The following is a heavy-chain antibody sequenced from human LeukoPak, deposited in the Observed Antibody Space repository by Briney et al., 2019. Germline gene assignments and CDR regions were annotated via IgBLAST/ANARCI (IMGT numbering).Heavy chain of an antibody. V-gene: IGHV3-30*04. CDR2: ISYDGSNK. D-gene: IGHD3-16*01. CDR3: ARIMITFGGGIDY. J-gene: IGHJ4*02. Sequence: GGSLRLSCTASGFTFSSYAMHWVRQAPGKGLEWVAVISYDGSNKYYADSVKGRFTISRDNSKNTLYLQMNSLRAEDTAVYYCARIMITFGGGIDYWGQGTLVTVSS. CDR1: GFTFSSYA.